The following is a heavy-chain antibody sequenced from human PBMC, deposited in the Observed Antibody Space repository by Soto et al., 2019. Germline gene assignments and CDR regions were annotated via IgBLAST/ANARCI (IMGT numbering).Heavy chain of an antibody. V-gene: IGHV3-23*01. D-gene: IGHD3-10*01. Sequence: EVQLLESGGGLVQPGGSLRLSCTASGFTFSSYAMSWVRQAPGKGLEWVAAISGSDDTTYYADFVKGRFTISRDNSKNTLYLQMNSLRAEDTAVYYCTKDSRVTMVRGVIIPPGYWGQGTLVTVSS. CDR1: GFTFSSYA. J-gene: IGHJ4*02. CDR2: ISGSDDTT. CDR3: TKDSRVTMVRGVIIPPGY.